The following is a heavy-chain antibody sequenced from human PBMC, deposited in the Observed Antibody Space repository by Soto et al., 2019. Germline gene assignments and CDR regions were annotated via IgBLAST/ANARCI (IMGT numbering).Heavy chain of an antibody. D-gene: IGHD3-10*01. J-gene: IGHJ6*02. CDR1: GGSISSGDYY. Sequence: SETLSLTCTVSGGSISSGDYYWSWIRQPPGKGLEWIGYIYYSGSTYYNPSLKSRVTISVDTSKNQFSLKLSSVTAADTAVYYCARDRGASGAMDVWGQGTTVTVSS. CDR2: IYYSGST. CDR3: ARDRGASGAMDV. V-gene: IGHV4-30-4*01.